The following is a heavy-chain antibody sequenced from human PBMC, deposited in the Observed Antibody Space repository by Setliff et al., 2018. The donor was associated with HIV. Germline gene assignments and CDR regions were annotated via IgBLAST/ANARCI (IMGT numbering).Heavy chain of an antibody. CDR3: VRHGYYYDFIDI. J-gene: IGHJ3*02. CDR1: GGSISSSTYY. V-gene: IGHV4-39*01. D-gene: IGHD3-22*01. CDR2: MFYSGST. Sequence: PSETLSLTCSVSGGSISSSTYYWAWIRQPPGRGLEWIGNMFYSGSTNFNPSLKSRVTLSIDTSKNQFSLNLTSMTAADTAVYFCVRHGYYYDFIDIWGQGTVVTVSS.